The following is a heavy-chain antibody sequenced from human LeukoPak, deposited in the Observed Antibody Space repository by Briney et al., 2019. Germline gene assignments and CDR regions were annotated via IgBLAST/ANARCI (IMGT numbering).Heavy chain of an antibody. Sequence: GASVKVSCKASGGTFSSYAISWVRQAPAQGLEWMGGIIPIFGTANYAQKFQGRVTITADESTSTAYMELSSLRSEDTAVYYCARERGSTGYYKPYYFDYWGQGTLVTVSS. CDR1: GGTFSSYA. CDR2: IIPIFGTA. CDR3: ARERGSTGYYKPYYFDY. J-gene: IGHJ4*02. D-gene: IGHD3-9*01. V-gene: IGHV1-69*13.